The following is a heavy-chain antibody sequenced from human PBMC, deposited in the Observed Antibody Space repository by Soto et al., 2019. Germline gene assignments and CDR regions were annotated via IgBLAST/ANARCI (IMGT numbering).Heavy chain of an antibody. D-gene: IGHD3-3*01. CDR2: IKQDGSEE. CDR1: GQTFNRYW. V-gene: IGHV3-7*03. J-gene: IGHJ6*02. CDR3: VRAHFDSWSVTCCGMDV. Sequence: DVQLAESGGGLVQPGGSLRLSCVASGQTFNRYWMSWVRQAPGKGLEWVANIKQDGSEEYYVDSVKGRFTISRDNAKKSLYLQMNSLRADDTAMYYCVRAHFDSWSVTCCGMDVGGQWTTVTVSS.